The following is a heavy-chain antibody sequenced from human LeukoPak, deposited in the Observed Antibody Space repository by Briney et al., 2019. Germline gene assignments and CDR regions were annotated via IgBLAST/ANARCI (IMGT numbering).Heavy chain of an antibody. V-gene: IGHV3-30*04. Sequence: PGGSLRLSCAASGFNFNTYAMNWVRQAPGKGLEWGALISYDGRNTYYADSMKGRFTISRDNSKKTLYLQMNSLNSVDTALYYCGRADTPYVVLVGFDYWGQGTLVTVSS. CDR3: GRADTPYVVLVGFDY. CDR2: ISYDGRNT. J-gene: IGHJ4*02. D-gene: IGHD2-15*01. CDR1: GFNFNTYA.